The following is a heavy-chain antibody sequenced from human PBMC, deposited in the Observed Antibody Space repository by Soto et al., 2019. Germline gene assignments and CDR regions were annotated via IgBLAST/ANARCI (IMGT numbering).Heavy chain of an antibody. CDR1: GFTFSDYY. CDR2: ISSSGSTI. V-gene: IGHV3-11*01. CDR3: AREEYDILTGSPATTDY. J-gene: IGHJ4*02. Sequence: PGGSLSLSCAASGFTFSDYYMSWIRQAPGKGLEWVSYISSSGSTIYYADSVKGRFTISRDNAKNSLYLQMNSLRAEDTAVYYCAREEYDILTGSPATTDYWGQGTLVTVSS. D-gene: IGHD3-9*01.